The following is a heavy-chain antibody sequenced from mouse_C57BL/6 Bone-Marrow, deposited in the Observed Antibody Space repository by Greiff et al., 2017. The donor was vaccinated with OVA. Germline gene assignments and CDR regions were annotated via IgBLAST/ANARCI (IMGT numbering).Heavy chain of an antibody. CDR3: TRGHDGYYRWDY. J-gene: IGHJ4*01. Sequence: EVQGVESGGGLVQPGGSMKLSCAASGFTFSDAWMDWVRQSPEKGLEWVAEIRTKANNHASYYAESVKGRFTISRADSKSSVYLQMSSLRAEDTGIYYCTRGHDGYYRWDYWGQGTSVTVSS. CDR2: IRTKANNHAS. V-gene: IGHV6-6*01. CDR1: GFTFSDAW. D-gene: IGHD2-3*01.